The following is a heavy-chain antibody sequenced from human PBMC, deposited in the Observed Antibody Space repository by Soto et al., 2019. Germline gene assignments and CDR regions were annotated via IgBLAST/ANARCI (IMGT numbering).Heavy chain of an antibody. Sequence: ASVKVSFKASGYTFTGYYMHWVRQAPGQGLEWMGWINPKSGGTNYAQTFQGRVTMTKNTLYLQMNSLRADDTALYYCAKEIGSGGSADYWGQGTLVTVSS. D-gene: IGHD2-15*01. CDR1: GYTFTGYY. CDR3: AKEIGSGGSADY. CDR2: INPKSGGT. V-gene: IGHV1-2*02. J-gene: IGHJ4*02.